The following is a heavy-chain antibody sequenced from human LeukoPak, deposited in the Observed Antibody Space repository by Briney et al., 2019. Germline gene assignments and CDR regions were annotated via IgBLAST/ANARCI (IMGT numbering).Heavy chain of an antibody. J-gene: IGHJ6*02. Sequence: GRSLILSCAASAFTFTRFAMYWVRQAPGKGLEWVALISYDGSNKYYADSVKGRFTISRDNSKNTVYLQMNSPRAEDTAVYYCARVGGDVLSGHRTGYYYAMDVWGQGTTVTVSS. CDR3: ARVGGDVLSGHRTGYYYAMDV. CDR2: ISYDGSNK. V-gene: IGHV3-30*04. CDR1: AFTFTRFA. D-gene: IGHD3-3*01.